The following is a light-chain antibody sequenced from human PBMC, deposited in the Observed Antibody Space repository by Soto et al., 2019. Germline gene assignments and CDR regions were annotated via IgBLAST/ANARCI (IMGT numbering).Light chain of an antibody. V-gene: IGLV2-23*01. CDR3: CSYAGSSTLV. Sequence: QSALTQPASVSGSPGQSITITCSGTISDVGSYNFVSWYQQHPGKAPKLIIYEDTKRPSGVSNRFSGSKSGNTASLTISGLQAEDEADYYCCSYAGSSTLVFGGGTKVTVL. J-gene: IGLJ3*02. CDR2: EDT. CDR1: ISDVGSYNF.